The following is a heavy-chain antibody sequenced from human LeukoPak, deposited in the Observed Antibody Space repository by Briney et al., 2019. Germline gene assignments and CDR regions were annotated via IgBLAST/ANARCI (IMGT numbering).Heavy chain of an antibody. J-gene: IGHJ4*02. CDR2: ISYDGSNK. D-gene: IGHD5-12*01. CDR3: AKDRGGIVAAGPLDY. Sequence: GGSLRLSCAASGFTFSSYGMHWVRQAPGKGLEWVAVISYDGSNKYYADSVKGRFTISRDNSKNTLYLQMNSLRAEDTAVYYCAKDRGGIVAAGPLDYWGQGTLVTDSS. CDR1: GFTFSSYG. V-gene: IGHV3-30*18.